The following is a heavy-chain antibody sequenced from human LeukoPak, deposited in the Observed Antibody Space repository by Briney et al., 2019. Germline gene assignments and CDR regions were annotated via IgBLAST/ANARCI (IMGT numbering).Heavy chain of an antibody. D-gene: IGHD2-2*01. CDR1: GGSFSGYY. J-gene: IGHJ6*02. CDR3: ARALGYCSSTSCPYYYYGMDV. Sequence: SETLSLTCAVYGGSFSGYYWSWIRQPPGKGLEWIGEINHSGSTNYNPSLKSRVTISVDTSKNQFSLKLSSVTAADTAVNYCARALGYCSSTSCPYYYYGMDVWGQGTLVTVSS. CDR2: INHSGST. V-gene: IGHV4-34*01.